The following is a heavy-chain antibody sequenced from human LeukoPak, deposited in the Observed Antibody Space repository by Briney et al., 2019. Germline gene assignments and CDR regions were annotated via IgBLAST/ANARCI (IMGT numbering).Heavy chain of an antibody. D-gene: IGHD4-17*01. CDR2: ISYDGSNK. CDR1: GFTFSSYA. J-gene: IGHJ4*02. Sequence: GRSLRLSCAASGFTFSSYAMHWVRQAPGKGLEWVAVISYDGSNKYYADSVKGRFTIFRDNSKNTLYLQMNSLRAEDTAVYYCAGIDTVTTGGYWGQGTLVTVSS. CDR3: AGIDTVTTGGY. V-gene: IGHV3-30-3*01.